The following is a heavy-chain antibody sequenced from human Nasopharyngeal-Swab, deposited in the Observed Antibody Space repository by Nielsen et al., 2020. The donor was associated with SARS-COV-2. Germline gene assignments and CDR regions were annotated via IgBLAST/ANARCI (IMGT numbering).Heavy chain of an antibody. V-gene: IGHV1-46*01. CDR3: ARGSSSGFLLDY. D-gene: IGHD6-6*01. J-gene: IGHJ4*02. Sequence: ASVKVSCKASGYTFTSYYMHWVRQAPGQGLEWMGIINPSGGGTSYAQEFQGRVTMTRDTSTSTVYMELSSLRSEDTAVYYCARGSSSGFLLDYWGQGTLVTVSS. CDR2: INPSGGGT. CDR1: GYTFTSYY.